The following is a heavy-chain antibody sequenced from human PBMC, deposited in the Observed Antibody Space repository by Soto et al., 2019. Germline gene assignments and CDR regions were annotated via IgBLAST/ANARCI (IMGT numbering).Heavy chain of an antibody. CDR3: ARVQTTAGAFDI. Sequence: VGSLRLSCAASGVTFSSYSTNWVRQAPGKGLEWVSSISSSSSYIYYADSVKGRFTISRDNAKNSLYLQMNSLRAEDTAVYYCARVQTTAGAFDIWGQGTMVTVSS. D-gene: IGHD4-17*01. V-gene: IGHV3-21*01. CDR1: GVTFSSYS. CDR2: ISSSSSYI. J-gene: IGHJ3*02.